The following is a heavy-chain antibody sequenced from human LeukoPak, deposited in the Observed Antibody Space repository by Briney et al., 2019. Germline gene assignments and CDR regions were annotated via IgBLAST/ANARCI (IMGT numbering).Heavy chain of an antibody. CDR1: GFTFSTYS. CDR3: ARGRDQEPRLYHFDY. J-gene: IGHJ4*02. D-gene: IGHD2-15*01. Sequence: PGGSLRLSCAASGFTFSTYSMNWVRQAPGKGLEWVSSISSSSTYIHYADSVKGRFTISRDDAKNSLYLQMNSLRVDDTAVYYCARGRDQEPRLYHFDYWGQGNLVTVSS. V-gene: IGHV3-21*01. CDR2: ISSSSTYI.